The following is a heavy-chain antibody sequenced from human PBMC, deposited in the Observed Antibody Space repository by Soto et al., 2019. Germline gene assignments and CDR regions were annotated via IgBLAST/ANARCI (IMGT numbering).Heavy chain of an antibody. V-gene: IGHV3-23*01. Sequence: EVQLLESGGGLVQPGGSLRLSCAASGYTFSSYAMSWVRQAPGKGLEWVSAISGSGGSTYYADSVKGRFTISRDNSKNTLYLQMNSLRAEDTAVYYCAKCVAVAGSFDYWGQGTLVTVSS. D-gene: IGHD6-19*01. CDR1: GYTFSSYA. CDR3: AKCVAVAGSFDY. J-gene: IGHJ4*02. CDR2: ISGSGGST.